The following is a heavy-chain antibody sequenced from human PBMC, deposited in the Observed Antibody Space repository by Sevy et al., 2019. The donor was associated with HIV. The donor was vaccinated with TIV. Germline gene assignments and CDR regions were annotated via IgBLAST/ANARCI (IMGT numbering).Heavy chain of an antibody. CDR3: YFLTWDQGYMDV. V-gene: IGHV3-73*01. J-gene: IGHJ6*03. CDR2: IRSKANSYAT. D-gene: IGHD1-26*01. CDR1: GFTFSSYS. Sequence: GGSLRLSCAASGFTFSSYSMNWVRQAPGKGLEWVGRIRSKANSYATAYAASVKGRFTISRDDSKNTAYLQMNSLKTEDTAVYYCYFLTWDQGYMDVWGKGTTVTVSS.